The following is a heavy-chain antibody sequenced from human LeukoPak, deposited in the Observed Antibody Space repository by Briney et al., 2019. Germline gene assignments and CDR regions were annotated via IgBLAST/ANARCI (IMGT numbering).Heavy chain of an antibody. J-gene: IGHJ4*02. D-gene: IGHD6-13*01. CDR2: IWYDGSNK. V-gene: IGHV3-33*06. CDR1: GFTFSSYG. Sequence: GGSLRLSCAASGFTFSSYGMHWVRQAPGKGLEWVAVIWYDGSNKYYADSVEGRFTISRDNSKNTLYLQMNSLRAEDTAVYYCAKVDSLSIAAAGSFDYWAREPWSPSPQ. CDR3: AKVDSLSIAAAGSFDY.